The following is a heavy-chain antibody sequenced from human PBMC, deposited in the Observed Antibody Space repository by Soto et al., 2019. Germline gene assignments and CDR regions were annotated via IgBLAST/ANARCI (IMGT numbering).Heavy chain of an antibody. CDR1: GGSISSYY. D-gene: IGHD6-13*01. J-gene: IGHJ6*03. CDR2: IYYSGST. Sequence: QVQLQESGPGLVKPSETLSLTCTVSGGSISSYYWTWIRQPPGKGLEWIGYIYYSGSTNYNPSLKSRVTISVATSKTLFSLKLSSVTAADTAVYYCVRLDGYHHYMDVWGKGTTLTVSS. V-gene: IGHV4-59*08. CDR3: VRLDGYHHYMDV.